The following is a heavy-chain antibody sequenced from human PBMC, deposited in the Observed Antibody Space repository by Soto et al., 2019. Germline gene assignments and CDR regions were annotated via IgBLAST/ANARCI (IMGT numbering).Heavy chain of an antibody. Sequence: SETLSLTCTVSGGSISSSSYYWGWIRQPPGKGLEWIGSIYYSGSTYYNPSLKSRVTISVDTSKNQFSLKLSSVTAADTAVYYCARSSEMTTPSPSYYYYYYMDVWGKGTTVTVSS. J-gene: IGHJ6*03. CDR1: GGSISSSSYY. CDR2: IYYSGST. V-gene: IGHV4-39*01. CDR3: ARSSEMTTPSPSYYYYYYMDV. D-gene: IGHD4-17*01.